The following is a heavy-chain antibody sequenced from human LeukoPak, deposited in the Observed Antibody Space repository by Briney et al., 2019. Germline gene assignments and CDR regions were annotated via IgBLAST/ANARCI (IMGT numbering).Heavy chain of an antibody. J-gene: IGHJ4*02. D-gene: IGHD5-12*01. V-gene: IGHV4-59*01. Sequence: SETLSLTCTVSGGSISSYYWSWIRQPPGKGLEWIGYIYYSGSTNYNPPPKSRVPISVDTSKNQFSLKLSSVTAADTAVYYCARGPSGYHNTGGQGTLVTVSS. CDR2: IYYSGST. CDR1: GGSISSYY. CDR3: ARGPSGYHNT.